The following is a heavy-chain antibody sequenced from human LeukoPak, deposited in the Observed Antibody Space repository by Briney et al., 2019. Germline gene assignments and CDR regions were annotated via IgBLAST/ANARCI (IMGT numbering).Heavy chain of an antibody. CDR1: GGSISSYY. CDR3: ARVSWGAGTTGWFDP. Sequence: PSESLSLTCTVSGGSISSYYWNWIRQPPGKGLEWIGYIYYSGSTNYNPSLKSRVTISVDTSKNQCSLKLSSVTAADTAVYYWARVSWGAGTTGWFDPWGQGTLVTVSS. J-gene: IGHJ5*02. D-gene: IGHD1-1*01. CDR2: IYYSGST. V-gene: IGHV4-59*01.